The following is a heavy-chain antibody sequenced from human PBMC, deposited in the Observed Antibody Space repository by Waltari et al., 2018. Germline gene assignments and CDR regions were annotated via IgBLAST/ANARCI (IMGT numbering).Heavy chain of an antibody. V-gene: IGHV1-18*01. D-gene: IGHD1-20*01. J-gene: IGHJ4*02. CDR1: GYTFNAYA. Sequence: VQLVPSAAGVKQPGASGKVSCKASGYTFNAYALSWVRPAPGQGLEWMGWISAYYGDTNYAQKFQGRVTMTTDTSTNTAYMELKRLRSDDTAVYYCAREYNYFDFWGQGSLVTVSS. CDR3: AREYNYFDF. CDR2: ISAYYGDT.